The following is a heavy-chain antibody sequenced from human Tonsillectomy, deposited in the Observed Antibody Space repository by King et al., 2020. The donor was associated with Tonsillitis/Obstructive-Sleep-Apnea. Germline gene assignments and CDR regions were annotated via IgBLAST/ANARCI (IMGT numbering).Heavy chain of an antibody. Sequence: VQLPQWGAGLLKPSETLSLTCAVYGGSFSGYYWSWIRQPPGKGLEWIGEIDHSGSTNYSPSLKSRVTMSVDTSTNHLSLKLSSVTAADTAVYYCAREGSTGWYDYWGQGTLVTVSS. D-gene: IGHD6-19*01. V-gene: IGHV4-34*01. CDR1: GGSFSGYY. CDR2: IDHSGST. CDR3: AREGSTGWYDY. J-gene: IGHJ4*02.